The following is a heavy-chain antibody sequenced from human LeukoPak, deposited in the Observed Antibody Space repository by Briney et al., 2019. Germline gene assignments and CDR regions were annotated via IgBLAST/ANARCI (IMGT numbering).Heavy chain of an antibody. J-gene: IGHJ4*02. D-gene: IGHD4-17*01. V-gene: IGHV4-59*01. CDR2: IYYSGST. Sequence: SETLSLTCTVSDGSMSNYYWSWFRQPPGKGLEWIGHIYYSGSTTYNPSLKSRVTMSVDTSKNQFSLKLRSVTAADTALYYCARSSKDDYGDYGLDYWGQGTLVTVSS. CDR3: ARSSKDDYGDYGLDY. CDR1: DGSMSNYY.